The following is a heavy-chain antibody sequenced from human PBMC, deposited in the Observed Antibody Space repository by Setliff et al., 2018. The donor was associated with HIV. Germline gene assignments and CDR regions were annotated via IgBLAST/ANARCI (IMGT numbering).Heavy chain of an antibody. CDR2: IKQDGSEK. Sequence: GGSLRLSCAASGFTISSYWMTWARQAPGKGLEWVANIKQDGSEKDYVDSVKGRFTISRDNAKNSLYLQMNSLRGEDTAVYYCARNWDFYNSGSLVFDYWGQGTLVTVSS. CDR3: ARNWDFYNSGSLVFDY. D-gene: IGHD3-10*01. J-gene: IGHJ4*02. V-gene: IGHV3-7*05. CDR1: GFTISSYW.